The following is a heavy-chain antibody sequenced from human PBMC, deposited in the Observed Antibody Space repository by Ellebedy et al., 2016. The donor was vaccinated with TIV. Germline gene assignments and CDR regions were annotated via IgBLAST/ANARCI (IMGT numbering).Heavy chain of an antibody. Sequence: GGSLRLSXVVSGFSFSNGWMNWVRQAPGKGLEWVSVIYSGGSTYYADSVKGRFTISRDNSKNTLYLQMNSLRAEDTAVYYCARGYSSGWYPGDWGQGTLVTVSS. CDR1: GFSFSNGW. CDR2: IYSGGST. J-gene: IGHJ4*02. V-gene: IGHV3-53*01. CDR3: ARGYSSGWYPGD. D-gene: IGHD6-19*01.